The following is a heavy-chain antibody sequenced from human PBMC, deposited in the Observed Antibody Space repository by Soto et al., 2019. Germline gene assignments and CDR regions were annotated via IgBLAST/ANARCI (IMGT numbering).Heavy chain of an antibody. D-gene: IGHD4-17*01. J-gene: IGHJ5*02. CDR1: GGSISSSSYY. V-gene: IGHV4-39*01. CDR3: ARLGWDYGVGWFDP. Sequence: LSLTCTVSGGSISSSSYYWGWIRQPPGKGLEWNGSIYYSGSTYYNPSLKSRVTISVDTSKNQFSLKLSSVTAADTAVYYCARLGWDYGVGWFDPWGQGTLVTVSS. CDR2: IYYSGST.